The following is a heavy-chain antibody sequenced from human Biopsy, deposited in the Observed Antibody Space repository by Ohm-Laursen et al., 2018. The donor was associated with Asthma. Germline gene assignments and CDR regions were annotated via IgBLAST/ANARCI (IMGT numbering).Heavy chain of an antibody. CDR2: ISVYNGNT. CDR1: GCTFNSAG. J-gene: IGHJ6*02. CDR3: ARAVDYSHYYGIDV. Sequence: SVKVSCKTSGCTFNSAGITWVRQAPGQGLEWMGWISVYNGNTKVAQKLQDRVTMITDTSTSTAYMELRSLRSDDTAAYFCARAVDYSHYYGIDVWGQGTTVTVS. D-gene: IGHD3-10*01. V-gene: IGHV1-18*01.